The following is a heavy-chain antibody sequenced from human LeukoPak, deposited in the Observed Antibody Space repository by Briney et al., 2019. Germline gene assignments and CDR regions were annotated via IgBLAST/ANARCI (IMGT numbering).Heavy chain of an antibody. CDR3: ARVSFFTIFGVVIIRGYFDY. D-gene: IGHD3-3*01. CDR1: GGSISSGSYY. V-gene: IGHV4-61*02. Sequence: PSETLSLTCTVSGGSISSGSYYWSWIRQPAGKGLEWIGRIYTSGSTNYNPSLKSRVTISVDTSKNQFSLKLSSVTAADTAVYYCARVSFFTIFGVVIIRGYFDYWGQGTLVTVSS. J-gene: IGHJ4*02. CDR2: IYTSGST.